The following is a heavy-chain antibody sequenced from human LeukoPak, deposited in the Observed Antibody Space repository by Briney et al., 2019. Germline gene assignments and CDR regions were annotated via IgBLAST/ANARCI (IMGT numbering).Heavy chain of an antibody. CDR2: IIPILGIA. CDR3: AGSGGVTISLGY. D-gene: IGHD3-3*01. CDR1: GGTFISYT. J-gene: IGHJ4*02. Sequence: SVKVSCKASGGTFISYTISWVRQAPGQGLEWMGRIIPILGIANYAQKFQGRVTITADKSTSTAYMELSSLRSEDTAVYYCAGSGGVTISLGYWGQGTLVTVSS. V-gene: IGHV1-69*02.